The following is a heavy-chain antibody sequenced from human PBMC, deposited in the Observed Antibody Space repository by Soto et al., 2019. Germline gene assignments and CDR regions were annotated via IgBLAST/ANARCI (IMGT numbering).Heavy chain of an antibody. CDR1: GYTFTAYF. Sequence: QVQVVQSGAEVKKPGASVKVSCKTSGYTFTAYFIHWVRQAPGQGLEWMGWINPDSGDTDYAQRFRCRVTMTSDTSISTAYMELSSLRSDDTAVYYCARLYIAMGIPLTHSGRDHWGQGTLVTVSS. V-gene: IGHV1-2*02. CDR2: INPDSGDT. CDR3: ARLYIAMGIPLTHSGRDH. D-gene: IGHD3-10*01. J-gene: IGHJ4*02.